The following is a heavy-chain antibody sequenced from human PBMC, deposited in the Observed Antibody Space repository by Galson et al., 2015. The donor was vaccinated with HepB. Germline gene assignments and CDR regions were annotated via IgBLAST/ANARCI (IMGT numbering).Heavy chain of an antibody. Sequence: LRLSCAASGFSFSGYWMSWVRQAPGKGLEWVANIKQDGSEKYYVDSVKGRFTISRDNAKNSLYLQMNSLRAEDTAVYYCARVRLWFGELGGYFDYWGQGTLVTVSS. J-gene: IGHJ4*02. D-gene: IGHD3-10*01. CDR2: IKQDGSEK. CDR3: ARVRLWFGELGGYFDY. V-gene: IGHV3-7*03. CDR1: GFSFSGYW.